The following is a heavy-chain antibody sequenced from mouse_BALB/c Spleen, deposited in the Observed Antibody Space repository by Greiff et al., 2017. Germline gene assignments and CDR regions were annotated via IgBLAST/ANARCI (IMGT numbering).Heavy chain of an antibody. CDR3: AREDYYGREAWFAY. Sequence: VQLQQSGPGLVAPSQSLSITCTVSGFSLTSYGVHWVRQPPGKGLEWLGVIWAGGSTNYNSALMSRLSISKDNSKSQVFLKMNSLQTDDTAMYYCAREDYYGREAWFAYWGQGTLVTVSA. D-gene: IGHD1-1*01. V-gene: IGHV2-9*02. CDR1: GFSLTSYG. CDR2: IWAGGST. J-gene: IGHJ3*01.